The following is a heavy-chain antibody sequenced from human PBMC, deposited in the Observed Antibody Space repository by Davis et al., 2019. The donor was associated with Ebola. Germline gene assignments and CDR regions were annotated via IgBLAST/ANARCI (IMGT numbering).Heavy chain of an antibody. CDR2: IYYSGST. J-gene: IGHJ4*02. D-gene: IGHD6-6*01. V-gene: IGHV4-31*03. CDR1: GGSISSGGYY. CDR3: ARDLIAARPDEDY. Sequence: MPSETLSLTCTVSGGSISSGGYYWSWIRQHPGKGLEWIGYIYYSGSTNYNPSLKSRVTISVDTSKNQFSLKLSSVTAADTAVYYCARDLIAARPDEDYWGQGTLVTVSS.